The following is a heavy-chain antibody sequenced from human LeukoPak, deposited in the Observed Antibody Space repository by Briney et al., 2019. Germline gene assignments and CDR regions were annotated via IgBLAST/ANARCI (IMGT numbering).Heavy chain of an antibody. CDR1: GYSISSGRY. Sequence: SETLSLTCAVSGYSISSGRYWGWIRQPPGKGLEWIGSVFHSGSTYYNPSLKSRVTVSVDTSKNHFSLNLRSVTAADTAVYYCARSLSTAGIDYWGQGTLVTVSS. V-gene: IGHV4-38-2*01. CDR3: ARSLSTAGIDY. J-gene: IGHJ4*02. D-gene: IGHD2-2*01. CDR2: VFHSGST.